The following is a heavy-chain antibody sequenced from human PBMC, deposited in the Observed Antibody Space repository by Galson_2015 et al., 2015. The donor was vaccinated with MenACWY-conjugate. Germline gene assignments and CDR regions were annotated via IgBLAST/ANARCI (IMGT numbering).Heavy chain of an antibody. J-gene: IGHJ6*02. CDR2: ISSSRSTI. Sequence: SLRLSCAASGFTFSSYTMYWVRQAPGKGLEWVSYISSSRSTIYYADSVKGRFTISRDNAKNSLYLQMNSLRAEDTAMYYCARDSTADWNNCVYAFYGMDVSGQATAVTVSS. D-gene: IGHD1/OR15-1a*01. V-gene: IGHV3-48*04. CDR1: GFTFSSYT. CDR3: ARDSTADWNNCVYAFYGMDV.